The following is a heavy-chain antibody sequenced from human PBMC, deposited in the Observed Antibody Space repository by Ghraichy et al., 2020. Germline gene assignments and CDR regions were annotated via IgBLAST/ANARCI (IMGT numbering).Heavy chain of an antibody. Sequence: GGSLRLSCAASGFYFFNYGMHWVRQAPGKGLEWVAVVWFDGTNKFYAASVKGRFTVSRDNSENTLSLEMSSLRVDDTAMYYCARSSVDILTGLYPPPDYWGQGTLVNVSP. D-gene: IGHD3-9*01. J-gene: IGHJ4*02. CDR3: ARSSVDILTGLYPPPDY. CDR2: VWFDGTNK. CDR1: GFYFFNYG. V-gene: IGHV3-33*01.